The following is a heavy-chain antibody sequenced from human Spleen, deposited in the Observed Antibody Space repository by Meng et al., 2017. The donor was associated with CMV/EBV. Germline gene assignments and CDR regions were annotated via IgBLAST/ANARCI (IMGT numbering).Heavy chain of an antibody. D-gene: IGHD6-6*01. CDR1: GFTFSAYV. J-gene: IGHJ6*02. Sequence: GGSLRLSCAASGFTFSAYVRSWVRQAPGKGLEWISTISGNDGTTDYADSVKGRFTISRDNAKNSLYLQMNSLRAEDTALYYCAKEVEAARTYYYGMDVWGQGTTVTVS. V-gene: IGHV3-23*01. CDR2: ISGNDGTT. CDR3: AKEVEAARTYYYGMDV.